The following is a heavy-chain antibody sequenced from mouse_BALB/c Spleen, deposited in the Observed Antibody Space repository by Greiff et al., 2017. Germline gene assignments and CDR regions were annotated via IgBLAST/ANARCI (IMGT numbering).Heavy chain of an antibody. CDR1: GFTFSSYT. Sequence: EVKVVESGGGLVQPGGSLKLSCAASGFTFSSYTMSWVRQTPEKRLEWVAYISNGGGSTYYPDTVKGRFTISRDNAKNTLYLQMSSLKSEDTAMYYCARSFYDYDGGFAYWGQGTLVTVSA. J-gene: IGHJ3*01. D-gene: IGHD2-4*01. CDR2: ISNGGGST. CDR3: ARSFYDYDGGFAY. V-gene: IGHV5-12-2*01.